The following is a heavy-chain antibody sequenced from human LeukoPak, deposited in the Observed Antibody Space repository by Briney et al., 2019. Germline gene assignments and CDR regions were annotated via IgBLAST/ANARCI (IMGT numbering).Heavy chain of an antibody. CDR1: GYTFTSYD. J-gene: IGHJ4*02. V-gene: IGHV1-8*01. D-gene: IGHD1-26*01. CDR2: MNPNSGNT. Sequence: ASVKVSCKASGYTFTSYDIDWVRQATGQGLEWMGWMNPNSGNTGYAQKFQGRVTMTRNTSISTAYMELSSLRSEDTAVYYCAKDWDSVFPQSPDYWGQGTLVTVSS. CDR3: AKDWDSVFPQSPDY.